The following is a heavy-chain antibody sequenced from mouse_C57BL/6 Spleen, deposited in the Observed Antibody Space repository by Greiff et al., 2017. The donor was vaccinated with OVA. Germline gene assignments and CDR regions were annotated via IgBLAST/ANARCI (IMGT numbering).Heavy chain of an antibody. CDR3: ARNWDNY. J-gene: IGHJ2*01. D-gene: IGHD4-1*01. CDR1: GYTFTSYW. CDR2: IDPSDSYT. Sequence: QVQLQQSGAELVKPGASVKLSCKASGYTFTSYWMQWVKQRPGQGLEWIGEIDPSDSYTNYNQKFKGKATLTVDTSSSTAYMQRSSLTSEDSAVYYCARNWDNYWGQGTTLTVSS. V-gene: IGHV1-50*01.